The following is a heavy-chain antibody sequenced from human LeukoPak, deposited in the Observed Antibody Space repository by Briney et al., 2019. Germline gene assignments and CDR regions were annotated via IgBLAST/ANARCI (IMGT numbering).Heavy chain of an antibody. J-gene: IGHJ4*02. CDR2: INHSGRT. D-gene: IGHD3-3*01. V-gene: IGHV4-34*08. Sequence: GSLRLSCAASGFTFSDYYMSWIRQPPGKGLEWIGEINHSGRTNYSPSLKSRVTISVDTSNKQFSLKLSSVTAADTAVYYCATESGFNDYWGQGTLVTVSS. CDR3: ATESGFNDY. CDR1: GFTFSDYY.